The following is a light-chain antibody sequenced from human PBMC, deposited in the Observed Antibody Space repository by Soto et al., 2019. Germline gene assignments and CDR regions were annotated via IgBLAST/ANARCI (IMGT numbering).Light chain of an antibody. J-gene: IGLJ1*01. Sequence: QSALTQPASVSGSPGQSITISCTGTSSDVGGYNYVSWYQQHPDKAPKLIIYDVSNRPSGVSNRFSGSKSGNTASLTISGLQAEDEADYYCSSYIGGSTYVFGTGTKVTVL. CDR3: SSYIGGSTYV. CDR2: DVS. V-gene: IGLV2-14*01. CDR1: SSDVGGYNY.